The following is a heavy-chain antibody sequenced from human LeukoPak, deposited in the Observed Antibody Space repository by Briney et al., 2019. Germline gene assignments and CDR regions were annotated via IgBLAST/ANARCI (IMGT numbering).Heavy chain of an antibody. CDR1: GFTFTTYA. Sequence: GGSLRLSCAASGFTFTTYAMSWVRQAPGKGLEWVSAISGSGGSTYYADSGKGRFTISRDNSKNTLYLQMNSLRTEDTAVYYCAKAVSAYYFDYWGQGTLVTVSS. J-gene: IGHJ4*02. D-gene: IGHD6-19*01. CDR2: ISGSGGST. CDR3: AKAVSAYYFDY. V-gene: IGHV3-23*01.